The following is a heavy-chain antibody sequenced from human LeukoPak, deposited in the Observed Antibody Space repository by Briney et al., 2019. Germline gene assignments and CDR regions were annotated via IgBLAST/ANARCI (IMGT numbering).Heavy chain of an antibody. CDR2: IAYDGSNK. D-gene: IGHD3-10*01. Sequence: PGRSLRLSCAASGFTFSSYAMHWVRQASGKGLEWVAVIAYDGSNKYYADSVKGRFTISRDNAKNSLYLQMNSLRAEDTAVYYCARARLDGSGSFNGMDVWGQGTTVTVSS. CDR1: GFTFSSYA. V-gene: IGHV3-30-3*01. CDR3: ARARLDGSGSFNGMDV. J-gene: IGHJ6*02.